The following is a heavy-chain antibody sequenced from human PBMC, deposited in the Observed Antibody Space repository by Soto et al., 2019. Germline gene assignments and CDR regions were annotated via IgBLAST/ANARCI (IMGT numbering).Heavy chain of an antibody. D-gene: IGHD1-26*01. CDR2: MNPNSGNT. Sequence: ASVKVSCKASGYTFTSYDINWVRQATGQGLEWMGWMNPNSGNTGYAQKFQDRVTMTRNTSISTAYMELSSLRSEDTAVYYCARGREMRRYYYYYCGMDVWGQGTTVTVSS. CDR3: ARGREMRRYYYYYCGMDV. CDR1: GYTFTSYD. V-gene: IGHV1-8*01. J-gene: IGHJ6*02.